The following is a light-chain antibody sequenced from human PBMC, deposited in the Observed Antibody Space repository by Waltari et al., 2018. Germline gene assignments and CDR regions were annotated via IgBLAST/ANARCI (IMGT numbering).Light chain of an antibody. Sequence: EKVMTQSPATLSVSPGEVVTLSCRASQRIANNLAWYQDRPVQAPRLLIYDASTRASGIPSRFSGSWSGTEFTLTISGLQSDDCALYYCQQYNDWYSFGQGTKLEI. CDR3: QQYNDWYS. CDR2: DAS. J-gene: IGKJ2*03. V-gene: IGKV3-15*01. CDR1: QRIANN.